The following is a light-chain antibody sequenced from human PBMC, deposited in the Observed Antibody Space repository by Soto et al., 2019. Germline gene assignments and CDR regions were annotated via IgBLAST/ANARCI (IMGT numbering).Light chain of an antibody. V-gene: IGKV1-5*01. J-gene: IGKJ1*01. CDR1: QSISSW. Sequence: DIQMTQSPSTLSASVGERVTMTCRASQSISSWLAWYQQKPGKAPKLLIYDASSLESGVPSRFSGSGSGTEFTLTISSLQPDDFATYYCQQYNSYSATFGQGTKVDI. CDR3: QQYNSYSAT. CDR2: DAS.